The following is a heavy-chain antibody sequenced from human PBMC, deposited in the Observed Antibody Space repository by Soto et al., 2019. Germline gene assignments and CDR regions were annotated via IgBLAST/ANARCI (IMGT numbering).Heavy chain of an antibody. D-gene: IGHD1-26*01. J-gene: IGHJ5*02. Sequence: SQTLSLTCAISGDSVSTNSVTWNWIRQSPSRGLEWLGRTYYRSKWFNDYAVSVKGRITINPDTSNNQLSLQLNSVTPDDTAVYYCARASGSSYWFDPWGQGTLVTVSS. CDR2: TYYRSKWFN. V-gene: IGHV6-1*01. CDR3: ARASGSSYWFDP. CDR1: GDSVSTNSVT.